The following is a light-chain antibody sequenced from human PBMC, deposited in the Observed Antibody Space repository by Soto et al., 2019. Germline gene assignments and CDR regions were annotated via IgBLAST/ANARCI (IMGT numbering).Light chain of an antibody. J-gene: IGKJ5*01. Sequence: EIVLTQSPGTLSLSPGEGATLSCRASQSVSSIYLAWYQQKPGQTPRLLIYGASSRATGIPDRFSGSGSGTDFTLTIPRLEPEDFAVYYCQQYGSSPITFGQGTRLEIE. CDR3: QQYGSSPIT. CDR1: QSVSSIY. CDR2: GAS. V-gene: IGKV3-20*01.